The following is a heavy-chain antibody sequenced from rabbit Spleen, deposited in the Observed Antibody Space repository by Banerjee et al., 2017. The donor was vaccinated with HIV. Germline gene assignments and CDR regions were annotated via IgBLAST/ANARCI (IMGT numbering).Heavy chain of an antibody. CDR1: GVSFSDKDV. D-gene: IGHD1-1*01. CDR2: IYGGSSGST. CDR3: ARDPAYSSGSASAIPYL. J-gene: IGHJ4*01. Sequence: EQLVESGGGLVQPEGSLTLTCKASGVSFSDKDVMCWVRQARGKGLEWIACIYGGSSGSTYYASWVNGRFTISNDNAQNTVFLQMTSLTVADTATYFCARDPAYSSGSASAIPYLWGPGTLVTVS. V-gene: IGHV1S45*01.